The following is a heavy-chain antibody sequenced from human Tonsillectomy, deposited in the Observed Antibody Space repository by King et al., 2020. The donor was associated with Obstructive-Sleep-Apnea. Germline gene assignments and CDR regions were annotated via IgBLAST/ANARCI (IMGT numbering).Heavy chain of an antibody. Sequence: VQLQESGPGLVKPSQTLSLTCTVSGGSISSGGYYWSWIRQHPGKGLEWIGYIYYSGSTYYNSSLKSRVTISVDTSKNQFSLKLSSVTAADTAVYYCARASSSSGDAGFDPWGQGTLVTVSS. CDR3: ARASSSSGDAGFDP. CDR2: IYYSGST. V-gene: IGHV4-31*03. J-gene: IGHJ5*02. CDR1: GGSISSGGYY. D-gene: IGHD6-25*01.